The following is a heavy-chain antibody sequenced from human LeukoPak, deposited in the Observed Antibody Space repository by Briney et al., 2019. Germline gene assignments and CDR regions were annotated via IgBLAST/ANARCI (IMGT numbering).Heavy chain of an antibody. CDR1: GFTFSSHW. J-gene: IGHJ4*02. V-gene: IGHV3-7*03. CDR3: AKELRHFDWLSSLGY. CDR2: IKKDGSEK. Sequence: PGGSLRLSCAASGFTFSSHWMSWVRQAPGKGLEWVANIKKDGSEKYYADSVKGRFTISRDNAKKSLYLQMNSLRTEDTASYYCAKELRHFDWLSSLGYWGQGTLVTVSS. D-gene: IGHD3-9*01.